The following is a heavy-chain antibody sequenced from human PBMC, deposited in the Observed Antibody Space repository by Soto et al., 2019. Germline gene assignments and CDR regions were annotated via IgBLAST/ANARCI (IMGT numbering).Heavy chain of an antibody. CDR3: AGGGTYYYDSSGYGLDY. D-gene: IGHD3-22*01. Sequence: QVQLVQSGAEVKKPGSSVKVSCKASGGTFSSYTISWVRQAPGQGLEWMGRIIPILGIANYAQKFQGRVTITADKSTSTAYMELSSLRSESTAVYYCAGGGTYYYDSSGYGLDYWGQGTLVTVSS. CDR1: GGTFSSYT. CDR2: IIPILGIA. J-gene: IGHJ4*02. V-gene: IGHV1-69*02.